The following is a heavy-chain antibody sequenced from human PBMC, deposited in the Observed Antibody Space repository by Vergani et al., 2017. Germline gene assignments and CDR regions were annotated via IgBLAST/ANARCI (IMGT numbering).Heavy chain of an antibody. J-gene: IGHJ4*02. V-gene: IGHV3-21*01. D-gene: IGHD6-6*01. CDR3: ARGDRSKALDY. CDR2: ISSSSSYI. CDR1: GFTFSSYS. Sequence: EVQLVESGGGLVKPGGSLRLSCAASGFTFSSYSINWVRQAPGQGLEWVSSISSSSSYIYYADQVKGRFTITRDNAKNSLYLQMNSLRAEDTAVYYCARGDRSKALDYWGQGTLVTVSS.